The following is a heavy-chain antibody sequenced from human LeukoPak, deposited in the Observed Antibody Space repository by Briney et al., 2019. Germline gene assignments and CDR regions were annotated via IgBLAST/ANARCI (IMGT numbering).Heavy chain of an antibody. Sequence: PGGSLRLSCAASGFTFGDYAMHWARQTPGKGLEWVSGISWNSGIIAYADSVKGRFTISRDNAKNSLYLQMNSLRAEDTALYYCAKGPTVANEPYYFDYWGQGTLVTVSS. CDR2: ISWNSGII. CDR3: AKGPTVANEPYYFDY. D-gene: IGHD5-12*01. V-gene: IGHV3-9*01. CDR1: GFTFGDYA. J-gene: IGHJ4*02.